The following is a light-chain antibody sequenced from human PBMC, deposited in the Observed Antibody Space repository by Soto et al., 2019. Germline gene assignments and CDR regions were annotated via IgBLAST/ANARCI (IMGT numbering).Light chain of an antibody. J-gene: IGLJ3*02. CDR2: DVS. CDR1: SSDIGGYDR. CDR3: SSYTNSDTWV. V-gene: IGLV2-14*03. Sequence: QSVLTQPASVSGSLGQSITISCTGTSSDIGGYDRVSWYQQHPRKAPKLIIYDVSFRPSGISIRFSSSKSGNTASLTISGLQAEDEGDYYCSSYTNSDTWVFGGGTKVTVL.